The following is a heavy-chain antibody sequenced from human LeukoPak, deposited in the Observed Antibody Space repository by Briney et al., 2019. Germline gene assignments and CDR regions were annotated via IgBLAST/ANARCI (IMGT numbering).Heavy chain of an antibody. CDR1: GFTFSRYG. D-gene: IGHD2-2*01. CDR2: ISHDGSNE. J-gene: IGHJ4*02. Sequence: GGSLRLSCAASGFTFSRYGMHWVRQAPAKGLEWVAVISHDGSNEYYADSVKGRFTISRDNSKNTLYLQMNSLRAEDTAVYYCARPDGGYPPYFDYWGQGTLVTVSS. CDR3: ARPDGGYPPYFDY. V-gene: IGHV3-30*03.